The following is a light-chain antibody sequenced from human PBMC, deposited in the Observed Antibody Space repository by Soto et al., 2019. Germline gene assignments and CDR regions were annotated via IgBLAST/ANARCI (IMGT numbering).Light chain of an antibody. CDR3: QQYDNLPPTWT. J-gene: IGKJ1*01. Sequence: ETVLTQSPGPLALSPWERATLSCRASQSVSSSYLAWYQQRPGQAPRLLIYGASNRATGIPDRFSGSGSGTDFTLTISNLQPEDIATYYCQQYDNLPPTWTFGQGTKVDIK. CDR1: QSVSSSY. CDR2: GAS. V-gene: IGKV3-20*01.